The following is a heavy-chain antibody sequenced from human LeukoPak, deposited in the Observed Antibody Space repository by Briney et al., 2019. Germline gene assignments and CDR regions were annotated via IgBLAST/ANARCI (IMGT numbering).Heavy chain of an antibody. CDR1: GFTFSSYS. CDR2: FSSSSSYI. D-gene: IGHD6-13*01. V-gene: IGHV3-21*01. CDR3: AREIAAAEDYYYGMDV. J-gene: IGHJ6*02. Sequence: GGSLRLSCAASGFTFSSYSMNWVRQAPGKGLEWVSSFSSSSSYINYADSVKGRFTISRDNAKNSLYLQMNSLRAEDTAVYYCAREIAAAEDYYYGMDVWGQGTTVTVSS.